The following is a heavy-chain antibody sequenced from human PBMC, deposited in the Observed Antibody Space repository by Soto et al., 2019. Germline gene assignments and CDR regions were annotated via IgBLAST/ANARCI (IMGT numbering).Heavy chain of an antibody. D-gene: IGHD5-18*01. V-gene: IGHV4-30-4*01. CDR3: ARDGGGYLRPGYHYGLDV. Sequence: SETLSLTCTVSGASISSGDYYWSWIRQPPGKGLEWIGYIYYSGSTYYHPSLQSRVTISIDASKNQFSLKLRSVTAEDTAMYYCARDGGGYLRPGYHYGLDVWAQGTTVTVSS. J-gene: IGHJ6*02. CDR1: GASISSGDYY. CDR2: IYYSGST.